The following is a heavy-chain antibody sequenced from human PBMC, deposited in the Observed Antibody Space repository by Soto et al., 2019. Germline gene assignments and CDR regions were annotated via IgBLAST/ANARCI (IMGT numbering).Heavy chain of an antibody. CDR2: ISGSGANT. D-gene: IGHD3-16*01. V-gene: IGHV3-23*01. J-gene: IGHJ4*02. Sequence: EVQLLESGGGLVQPGGSLRLSCAASGFTFSSYAMSWVRRAPVKGLEWVSTISGSGANTFYADSVKGRFTISRDNSKNTLYLQLNSLRAEDTAVYYCAKRPLSIITFDYWGQGTLVTVSS. CDR1: GFTFSSYA. CDR3: AKRPLSIITFDY.